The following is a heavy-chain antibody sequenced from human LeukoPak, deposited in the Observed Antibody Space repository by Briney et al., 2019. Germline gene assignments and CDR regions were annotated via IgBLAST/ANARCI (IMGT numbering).Heavy chain of an antibody. Sequence: SETLSLTCAVSGGSISSGGYSWSWIRQPPGKGLEWIGYIYHSGSTYYNPSPKSRVTISVDRSKNQFSLKLSSVTAADTAVYYCASSVYHYYGSGSYSGQFDYWGQGTLVTVSS. J-gene: IGHJ4*02. V-gene: IGHV4-30-2*01. D-gene: IGHD3-10*01. CDR1: GGSISSGGYS. CDR3: ASSVYHYYGSGSYSGQFDY. CDR2: IYHSGST.